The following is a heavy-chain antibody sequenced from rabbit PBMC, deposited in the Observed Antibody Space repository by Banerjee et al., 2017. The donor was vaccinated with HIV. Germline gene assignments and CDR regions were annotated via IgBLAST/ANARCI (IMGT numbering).Heavy chain of an antibody. CDR1: GFSFSNKYV. V-gene: IGHV1S45*01. CDR3: ARETDDANYGWNFNL. D-gene: IGHD6-1*01. Sequence: QEQLEESGGDLVKPEGSLTITCTASGFSFSNKYVMCWVRQAPGKGLEWIACINTISGNTVYASWAKGRFTISKTSSTTVTLQMTSLTAADTATYFCARETDDANYGWNFNLWGPGTLVTVS. CDR2: INTISGNT. J-gene: IGHJ4*01.